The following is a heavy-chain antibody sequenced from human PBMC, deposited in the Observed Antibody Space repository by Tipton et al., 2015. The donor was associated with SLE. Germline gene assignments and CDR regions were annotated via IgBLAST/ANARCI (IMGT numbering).Heavy chain of an antibody. V-gene: IGHV4-31*03. D-gene: IGHD3-22*01. Sequence: TLSLTCTVSGGSISSGGYYWSWIRQHPGKGLEWIGYIFYGGGTYYNPSLKGRLTMSVDTSKNQFSLRLSSVTAADTAVYYCARHPSSRGYYSNWFDPWGQGTLVTVSS. CDR1: GGSISSGGYY. J-gene: IGHJ5*02. CDR2: IFYGGGT. CDR3: ARHPSSRGYYSNWFDP.